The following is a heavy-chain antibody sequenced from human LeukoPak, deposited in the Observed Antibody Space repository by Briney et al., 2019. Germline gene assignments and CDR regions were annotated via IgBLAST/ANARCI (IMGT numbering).Heavy chain of an antibody. CDR3: AKDRYSSGWYSDFDY. J-gene: IGHJ4*02. CDR2: ISDDGSNK. Sequence: GRALRLSCAASGFTFSNYAMHWVRQAPGKGLEWVAVISDDGSNKYYGDSVKGRFTISRDNSKNTVYLQMNSLRAEDTAVYYCAKDRYSSGWYSDFDYWGQGTLVTVSS. D-gene: IGHD6-19*01. CDR1: GFTFSNYA. V-gene: IGHV3-30*18.